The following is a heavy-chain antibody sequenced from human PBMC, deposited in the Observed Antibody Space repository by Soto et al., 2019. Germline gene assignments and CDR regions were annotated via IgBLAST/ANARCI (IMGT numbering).Heavy chain of an antibody. V-gene: IGHV4-4*07. Sequence: ETLSLTCNVSGNSIGRFYWSWIRQSAEKGLEWIGRIYSTGGTAYNPALKGRITISLDRSNNHVSLEMNSVTAADTVVYFCARDLSGTGLDIWGQGTTVTVSS. J-gene: IGHJ6*02. CDR3: ARDLSGTGLDI. CDR2: IYSTGGT. D-gene: IGHD1-26*01. CDR1: GNSIGRFY.